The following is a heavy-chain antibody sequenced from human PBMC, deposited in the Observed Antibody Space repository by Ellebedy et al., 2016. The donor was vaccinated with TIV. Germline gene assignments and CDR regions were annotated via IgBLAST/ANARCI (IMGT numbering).Heavy chain of an antibody. Sequence: GGSLRLSCAASGFTFSSYSMNWVRQAPGKGLEWVSYISSSSSTIYYADSVKGRFTISRDNAKNSLYLQMNSLRDEDTAVYYCAREGIVVVVAATLDYYYGMDVWGQGTTVTVSS. CDR1: GFTFSSYS. J-gene: IGHJ6*02. CDR3: AREGIVVVVAATLDYYYGMDV. V-gene: IGHV3-48*02. CDR2: ISSSSSTI. D-gene: IGHD2-15*01.